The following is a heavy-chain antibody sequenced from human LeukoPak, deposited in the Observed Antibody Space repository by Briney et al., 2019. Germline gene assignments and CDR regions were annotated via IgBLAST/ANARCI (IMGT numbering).Heavy chain of an antibody. V-gene: IGHV5-51*01. Sequence: GESLKISCKGSGYSFTSYWIGWVRQMPGKGLEWMGIIYPGDSDTRYSPSFQGQVTISADKSISTAYLQWSSLKASDTAMYYCARMVRGSNYCYYYMDVWGKGTTATISS. CDR2: IYPGDSDT. CDR1: GYSFTSYW. J-gene: IGHJ6*03. D-gene: IGHD3-10*01. CDR3: ARMVRGSNYCYYYMDV.